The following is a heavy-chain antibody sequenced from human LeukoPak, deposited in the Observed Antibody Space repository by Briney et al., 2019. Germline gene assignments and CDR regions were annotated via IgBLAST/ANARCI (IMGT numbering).Heavy chain of an antibody. Sequence: PSETLSLTCTVSGGSISSSSYYWGWIRQPPGKGLEWIGSIYYSGSTYYNPSLKSRVTISVDTSKNQFSLKLSSVTAADTAVYYCARHMTTVVTSFDYWGQGTLVTVSS. D-gene: IGHD4-23*01. CDR3: ARHMTTVVTSFDY. CDR1: GGSISSSSYY. CDR2: IYYSGST. V-gene: IGHV4-39*01. J-gene: IGHJ4*02.